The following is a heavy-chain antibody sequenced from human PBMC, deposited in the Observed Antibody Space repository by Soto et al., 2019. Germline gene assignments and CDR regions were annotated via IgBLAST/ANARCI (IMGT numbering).Heavy chain of an antibody. V-gene: IGHV1-69*04. Sequence: SVKVSCKASGGTFSTYTITWVRQAPGQGLEWMGRIIPIIGIINYAQKFQGRVTTSADKFTGTAYMELTGLRSDDTAVYYCAGDPDSHYNDSHASSYPWGQGALVTVSS. CDR1: GGTFSTYT. D-gene: IGHD4-4*01. CDR3: AGDPDSHYNDSHASSYP. CDR2: IIPIIGII. J-gene: IGHJ5*02.